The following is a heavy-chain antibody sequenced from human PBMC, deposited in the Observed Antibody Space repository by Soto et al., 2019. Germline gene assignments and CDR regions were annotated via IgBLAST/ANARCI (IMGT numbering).Heavy chain of an antibody. J-gene: IGHJ5*02. Sequence: GGSLRLSCAASGFTFSSYAMHWVRQAPGKGLEWVAVISYDGSNKYYADSVKGRFTISRDNSKNTLYLQMNSLRAEDTAVYYCARGLVVTDWFDPWGQGTLVTVSS. CDR3: ARGLVVTDWFDP. CDR1: GFTFSSYA. D-gene: IGHD2-15*01. V-gene: IGHV3-30-3*01. CDR2: ISYDGSNK.